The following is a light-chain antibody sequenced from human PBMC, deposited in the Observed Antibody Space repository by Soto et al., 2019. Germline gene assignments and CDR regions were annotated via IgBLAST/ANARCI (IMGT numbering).Light chain of an antibody. CDR2: GAS. CDR1: QSVSTN. Sequence: EVVLTQSPATLSVSPGERATLSCRASQSVSTNLAWYQQRPGQAPRLLIYGASARATGIPARYSGSGAGTEFNLTISSLQSEDIALYYCHQYNNWRTFGQGTRLEIK. J-gene: IGKJ5*01. CDR3: HQYNNWRT. V-gene: IGKV3-15*01.